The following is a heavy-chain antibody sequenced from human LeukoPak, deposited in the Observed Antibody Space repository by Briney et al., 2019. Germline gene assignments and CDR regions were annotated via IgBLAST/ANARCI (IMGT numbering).Heavy chain of an antibody. CDR2: INHSGST. J-gene: IGHJ4*02. CDR3: ARGTMTTVTYYFGY. CDR1: GGSFSGYY. V-gene: IGHV4-34*01. Sequence: PSETLSLTCAVYGGSFSGYYWSWMRQPPGKGLEWIGEINHSGSTNYNPSLKSRVTISVDTSKNQFSLKLSSVTAADTAVYYCARGTMTTVTYYFGYWGQGTLVTVSS. D-gene: IGHD4-17*01.